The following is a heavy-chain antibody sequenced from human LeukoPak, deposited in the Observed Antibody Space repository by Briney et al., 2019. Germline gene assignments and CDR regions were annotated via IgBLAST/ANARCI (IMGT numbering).Heavy chain of an antibody. V-gene: IGHV4-59*01. CDR1: GGSISSYY. CDR2: IHYSGST. J-gene: IGHJ6*03. CDR3: ASYSGSYWTGYYYYYMDV. Sequence: SETLSLTCTVSGGSISSYYWSWIRQPPGKGLEWIGYIHYSGSTNYNPSLKSRVTISVDTSKNQFSLKLSSVTAADTAVYYCASYSGSYWTGYYYYYMDVWGKGTTVTVSS. D-gene: IGHD1-26*01.